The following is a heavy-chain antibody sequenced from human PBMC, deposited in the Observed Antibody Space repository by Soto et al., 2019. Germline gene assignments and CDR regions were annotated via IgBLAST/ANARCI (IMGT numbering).Heavy chain of an antibody. J-gene: IGHJ4*02. CDR3: TVWGMANDFAAA. D-gene: IGHD2-8*02. CDR1: GFTFSDYY. CDR2: SKNKADSYTT. V-gene: IGHV3-72*01. Sequence: EVQLVESGGGLVQPGGSLRLSCAASGFTFSDYYMDWVRQAPGKGLEWVGRSKNKADSYTTEYAASVKGRFSISRDASKNSLYRQMNSLKTEDTAVYYCTVWGMANDFAAAWGQVILVTVSS.